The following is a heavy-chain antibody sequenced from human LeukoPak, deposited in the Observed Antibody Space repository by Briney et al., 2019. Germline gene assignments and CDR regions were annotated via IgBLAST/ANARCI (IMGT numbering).Heavy chain of an antibody. J-gene: IGHJ6*02. CDR3: ARDALDYGDYDYYYGMDV. Sequence: SETLSLTCTVSGGSVSSGSYYWSWIRQPQGKGLEWIGYTYYSGSTNYNPSLKSRVTISVDTSKNQFSLKLSSVTAADTAVYYCARDALDYGDYDYYYGMDVWGQGTTVTVSS. D-gene: IGHD4-17*01. CDR1: GGSVSSGSYY. CDR2: TYYSGST. V-gene: IGHV4-61*01.